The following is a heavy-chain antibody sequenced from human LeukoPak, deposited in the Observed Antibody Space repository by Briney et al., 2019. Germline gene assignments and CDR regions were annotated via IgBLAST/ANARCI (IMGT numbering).Heavy chain of an antibody. D-gene: IGHD5-18*01. Sequence: TSETLSLTCTVSGGSMTTHHWNWIRQTPGKGLEWIGYVFDSGRTKVNPSLTSRVTLSTDTSKNQLSLRLSSVTAADMAVYYCTTIKRGDIFGYFDFWGQGILVTVSS. V-gene: IGHV4-59*11. CDR3: TTIKRGDIFGYFDF. CDR1: GGSMTTHH. CDR2: VFDSGRT. J-gene: IGHJ4*02.